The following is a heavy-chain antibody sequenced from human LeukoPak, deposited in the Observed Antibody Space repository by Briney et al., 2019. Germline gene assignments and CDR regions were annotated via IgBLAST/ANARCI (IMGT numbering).Heavy chain of an antibody. J-gene: IGHJ4*02. CDR1: GYTLTELS. V-gene: IGHV1-24*01. D-gene: IGHD5-12*01. CDR3: ATLKEYSGYYLDY. CDR2: FDPEDGET. Sequence: ASVKVSCKVSGYTLTELSMHWVRQAPGKGLEWMGGFDPEDGETIYAQKFQGRVTVTEDTSTDTAYMELSSLRSEDTAVYYCATLKEYSGYYLDYWGQGTLVTVSS.